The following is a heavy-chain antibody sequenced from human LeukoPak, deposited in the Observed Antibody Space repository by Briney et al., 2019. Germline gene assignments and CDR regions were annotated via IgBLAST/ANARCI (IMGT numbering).Heavy chain of an antibody. CDR1: GFSLSTSGVG. Sequence: SGPTLVDPTQTLTLTCTFSGFSLSTSGVGVGWIRQPPGKALEWLALIYWNDDKRYSPSLKSRLTITKDTSKNQVVLTMTNMDPVDTATYYCAHRGPLVPAAILFWNWFDPWGQGTLVIVSS. J-gene: IGHJ5*02. D-gene: IGHD2-2*02. V-gene: IGHV2-5*01. CDR2: IYWNDDK. CDR3: AHRGPLVPAAILFWNWFDP.